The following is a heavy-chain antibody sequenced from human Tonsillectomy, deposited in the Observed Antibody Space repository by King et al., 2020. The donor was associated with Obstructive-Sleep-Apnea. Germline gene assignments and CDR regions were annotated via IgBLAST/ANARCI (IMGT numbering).Heavy chain of an antibody. CDR3: ARDNTMVRGVNYRYYYYYGMDV. Sequence: VQLQQWGAGLLKPSETLSLTCAVYGWSFSGYYWSWIRQPPGKGLEWIGEINHSGSTNYNPSLKSRVTISVDTSKNQFSLKLSSVTAADTAVYYCARDNTMVRGVNYRYYYYYGMDVWGQGTTVTVSS. CDR1: GWSFSGYY. V-gene: IGHV4-34*01. CDR2: INHSGST. D-gene: IGHD3-10*01. J-gene: IGHJ6*02.